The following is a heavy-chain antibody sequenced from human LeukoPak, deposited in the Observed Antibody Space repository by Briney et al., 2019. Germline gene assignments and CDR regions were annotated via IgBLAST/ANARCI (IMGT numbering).Heavy chain of an antibody. CDR1: GFTVSTNY. V-gene: IGHV3-66*01. J-gene: IGHJ6*02. Sequence: GGSLRLACAVSGFTVSTNYMTWVRQAPGKGLEWVSAIYSGGTTYYADSVKGRFTISRDNSKNTLYLQMNTLRAEDTAVYYCARVTGYCSSTSCFPWFYGMDVWGQGTTVTVSS. CDR3: ARVTGYCSSTSCFPWFYGMDV. CDR2: IYSGGTT. D-gene: IGHD2-2*01.